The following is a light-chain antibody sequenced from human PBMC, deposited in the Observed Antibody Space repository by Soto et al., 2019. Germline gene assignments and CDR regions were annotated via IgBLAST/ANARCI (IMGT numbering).Light chain of an antibody. J-gene: IGLJ3*02. V-gene: IGLV1-44*01. Sequence: QSVLTQPPSASGTPRQRVTIYCSGSSSKLGQNPVNWYQQIPGTAPKLLIYSNSHRPSGVPDRFSGSKSGTSASLAISGLQSEDEADYYCAAWDDSLTGSGVFGGGTKLTVL. CDR2: SNS. CDR3: AAWDDSLTGSGV. CDR1: SSKLGQNP.